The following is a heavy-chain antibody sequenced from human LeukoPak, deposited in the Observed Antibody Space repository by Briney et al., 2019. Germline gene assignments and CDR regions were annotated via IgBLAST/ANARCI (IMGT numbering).Heavy chain of an antibody. V-gene: IGHV3-30*02. CDR2: IRYDGSSK. CDR1: GFTFSSYS. D-gene: IGHD6-13*01. Sequence: PGGSLRLSCAASGFTFSSYSMNWVRQAPGKGLEWVAFIRYDGSSKYYADSVKGRFTISRDNSKNTLYLQMNSLRAEDTAVYYCAKATAAAGYCLDYWGQGTLVTVSS. CDR3: AKATAAAGYCLDY. J-gene: IGHJ4*02.